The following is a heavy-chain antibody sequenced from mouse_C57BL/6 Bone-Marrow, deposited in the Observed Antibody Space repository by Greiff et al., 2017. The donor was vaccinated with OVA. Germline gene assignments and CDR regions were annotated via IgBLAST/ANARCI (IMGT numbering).Heavy chain of an antibody. D-gene: IGHD2-1*01. CDR2: IRNKANGYTT. CDR1: GFTFTDYY. Sequence: EVNVVESGGGLVQPGASLRLSCAASGFTFTDYYMSWVRQPPGKAPEWLALIRNKANGYTTEYTASVKGRFTISRDNSQNILYLQMNTLRAEDSATYDGVKAHLLWGRYAMDYWGQGTSVTVSS. CDR3: VKAHLLWGRYAMDY. V-gene: IGHV7-4*01. J-gene: IGHJ4*01.